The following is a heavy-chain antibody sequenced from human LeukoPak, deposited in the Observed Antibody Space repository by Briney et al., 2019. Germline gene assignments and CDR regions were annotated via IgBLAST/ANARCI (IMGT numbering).Heavy chain of an antibody. CDR2: IYPGDSDT. CDR3: ARRGTAGPKVYYYYYGMDV. D-gene: IGHD6-19*01. J-gene: IGHJ6*02. CDR1: GYSFTSYW. V-gene: IGHV5-51*01. Sequence: GESLKISCKGSGYSFTSYWIGWVRQMPGKGLEWMGIIYPGDSDTRYSPSFQGQVTISADKSISTAYLQWSSLKASDTAMYYCARRGTAGPKVYYYYYGMDVRGQGTTVTVSS.